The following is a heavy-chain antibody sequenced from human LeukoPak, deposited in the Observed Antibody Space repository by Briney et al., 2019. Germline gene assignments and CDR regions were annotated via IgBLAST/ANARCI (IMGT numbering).Heavy chain of an antibody. Sequence: GASLKISCTASGYSFTSYWNGWVRPMAGKRLEWIGIIYPGDSDTRYSPSFQGQVTISADKSISTAYLQWSSLKASDTAMYYCARLEGYYGSGSADYWGQGTLVTVSS. J-gene: IGHJ4*02. V-gene: IGHV5-51*01. CDR3: ARLEGYYGSGSADY. D-gene: IGHD3-10*01. CDR2: IYPGDSDT. CDR1: GYSFTSYW.